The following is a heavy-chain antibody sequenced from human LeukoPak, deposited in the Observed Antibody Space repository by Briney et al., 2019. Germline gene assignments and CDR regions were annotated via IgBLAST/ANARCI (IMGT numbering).Heavy chain of an antibody. V-gene: IGHV3-23*01. Sequence: GGSLRLSCAASVFTFSSYAMSWVRQAPGKGLEWVSGISGSGGSTYYADSVKGRFTISRDNSKNTLFLQMNSLRAEDTAVYFCARLYYDILTAIRNWGQGTLVTVSS. CDR1: VFTFSSYA. CDR2: ISGSGGST. D-gene: IGHD3-9*01. CDR3: ARLYYDILTAIRN. J-gene: IGHJ4*02.